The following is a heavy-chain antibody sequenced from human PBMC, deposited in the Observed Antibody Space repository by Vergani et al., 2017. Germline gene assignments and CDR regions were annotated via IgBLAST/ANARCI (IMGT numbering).Heavy chain of an antibody. CDR2: IIPIFGTA. Sequence: QVQLVQSGAEVKKPGSSVKVSCKASGGTFSSYAISWVRQAPGQGLEWMGRIIPIFGTANYAQKFQGRVTITADESTSTAYMELSSLRSEDTAVYYCARDAGYGSGWSNYYFDYWGQGTLVTVSS. V-gene: IGHV1-69*18. J-gene: IGHJ4*02. CDR3: ARDAGYGSGWSNYYFDY. CDR1: GGTFSSYA. D-gene: IGHD6-19*01.